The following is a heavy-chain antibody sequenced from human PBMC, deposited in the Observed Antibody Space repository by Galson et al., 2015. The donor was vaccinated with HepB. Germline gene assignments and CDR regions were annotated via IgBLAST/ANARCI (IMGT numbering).Heavy chain of an antibody. J-gene: IGHJ3*02. CDR2: TYYRSKWYN. Sequence: CAISGDSVSSNSVTWNWIRQSPSRGLEWLGRTYYRSKWYNDYAVSVTGRITINPDTSKNQFSLQLNSVTPEDTTVYYCARKDRGAFDIWGQGTMVTVSS. V-gene: IGHV6-1*01. D-gene: IGHD2-15*01. CDR3: ARKDRGAFDI. CDR1: GDSVSSNSVT.